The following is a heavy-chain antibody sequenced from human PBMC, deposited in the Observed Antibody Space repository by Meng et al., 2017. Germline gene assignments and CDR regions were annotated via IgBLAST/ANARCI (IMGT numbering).Heavy chain of an antibody. CDR3: ARKFTMVRGIYNWFDP. D-gene: IGHD3-10*01. J-gene: IGHJ5*02. CDR1: GWSCSGYD. V-gene: IGHV4-34*01. CDR2: INHSGRT. Sequence: VQRLQCGAGLAQPSETPSLPCAVYGWSCSGYDWSWSRQPPGKGLEWIGEINHSGRTNYNPSLKSRVTISVDTSKNQFSLKLSSVTAADTAVYYCARKFTMVRGIYNWFDPWGQGTLVTVSS.